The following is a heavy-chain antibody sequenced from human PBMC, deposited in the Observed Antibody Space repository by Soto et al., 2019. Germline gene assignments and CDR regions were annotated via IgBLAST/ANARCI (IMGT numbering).Heavy chain of an antibody. CDR1: GFTFSSYS. J-gene: IGHJ3*02. CDR3: ARVGDDTYAFDI. D-gene: IGHD3-10*01. V-gene: IGHV3-21*01. Sequence: GGSLRLSCAASGFTFSSYSMNWVRQAPGKGLEWVSSISSSSSYIYYADSVKGRFTISRDNAKNSLYLQMNSLRAEETAVYYCARVGDDTYAFDIWGQGTMVTVSS. CDR2: ISSSSSYI.